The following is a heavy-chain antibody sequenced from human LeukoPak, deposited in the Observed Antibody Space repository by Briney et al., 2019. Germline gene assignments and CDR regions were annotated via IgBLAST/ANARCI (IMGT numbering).Heavy chain of an antibody. D-gene: IGHD6-13*01. CDR1: GYTFTSYG. CDR2: ISAYNGNT. J-gene: IGHJ3*02. Sequence: ASVKVSCKASGYTFTSYGISWVRQAPGQGLEWMGWISAYNGNTNYAQKFQGRVTMTTDTSTSTAYMELRSLRSDDTAVYYCAGAIAAAGTDAFDIWGQGTMVTVSS. CDR3: AGAIAAAGTDAFDI. V-gene: IGHV1-18*04.